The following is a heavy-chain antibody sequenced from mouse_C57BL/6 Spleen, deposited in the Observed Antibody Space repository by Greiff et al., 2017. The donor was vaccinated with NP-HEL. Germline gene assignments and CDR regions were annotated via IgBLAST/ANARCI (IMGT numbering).Heavy chain of an antibody. V-gene: IGHV5-6*01. CDR2: ISSGGSYT. Sequence: EVNVVESGGDLVKPGGSLKLSCAASGFTFSSYGMSWVRQTPDKRLEWVATISSGGSYTYYPDSVKGRFTISRNNAKDTLYLQMSSLKAENTAMYYCARHDSSSEYYFDYWGQGTTLTVSS. J-gene: IGHJ2*01. CDR3: ARHDSSSEYYFDY. D-gene: IGHD1-1*01. CDR1: GFTFSSYG.